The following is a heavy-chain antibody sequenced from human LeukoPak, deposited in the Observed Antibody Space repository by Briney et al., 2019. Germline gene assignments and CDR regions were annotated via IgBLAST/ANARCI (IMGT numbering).Heavy chain of an antibody. CDR3: AKDASSGGSCPNDY. J-gene: IGHJ4*02. CDR2: ISGSGGST. D-gene: IGHD2-15*01. Sequence: GGSLRLSCAASGFTFSSYAMSWVRQAPGKGLEWVSGISGSGGSTYYADSVKGRSTISRDNSKNTLYLQMNSLRAEDTAVYYCAKDASSGGSCPNDYWGQGTLVTVSS. V-gene: IGHV3-23*01. CDR1: GFTFSSYA.